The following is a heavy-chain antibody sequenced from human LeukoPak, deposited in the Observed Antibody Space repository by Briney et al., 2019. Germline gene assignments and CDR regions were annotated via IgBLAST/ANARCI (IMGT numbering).Heavy chain of an antibody. CDR1: GGSFSGYY. J-gene: IGHJ6*02. D-gene: IGHD3-10*01. Sequence: SEILSLTCAVYGGSFSGYYWSWIRQPPGKGLEWIGEINHIGSTNYNPSLKSRVTISVDTSKNQFSLKLSSVTAADTAVYYCARGGGITMVRGVPPAYYYGMDVWGQGTTVTVSS. CDR3: ARGGGITMVRGVPPAYYYGMDV. V-gene: IGHV4-34*01. CDR2: INHIGST.